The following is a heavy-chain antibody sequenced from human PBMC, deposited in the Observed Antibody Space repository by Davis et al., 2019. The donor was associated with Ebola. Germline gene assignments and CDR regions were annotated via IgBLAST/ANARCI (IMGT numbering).Heavy chain of an antibody. V-gene: IGHV3-53*01. J-gene: IGHJ4*02. CDR2: IYSGGST. CDR1: GFTVSSNY. Sequence: PGGSLRLSCAASGFTVSSNYMSWVRQAPGKGLEWVSVIYSGGSTYYADSVKGRFTISRDNSKNTLYLQMNSLRAEDTAVYYCAGAARARRGYFGYWGQGALVTVSS. D-gene: IGHD6-6*01. CDR3: AGAARARRGYFGY.